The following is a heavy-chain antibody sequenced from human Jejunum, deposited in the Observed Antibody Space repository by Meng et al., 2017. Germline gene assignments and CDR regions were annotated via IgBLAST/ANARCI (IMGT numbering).Heavy chain of an antibody. V-gene: IGHV2-5*02. CDR1: WFSPTTSSGA. CDR2: IEWDDDK. D-gene: IGHD6-13*01. CDR3: ARRLGPSGHSWGVGYFDV. J-gene: IGHJ4*02. Sequence: QISLREGGPTGVKPTLSVTLACLVSWFSPTTSSGAVGSTRQPPGRAVDYVALIEWDDDKRYSPSLKCRFTIAKDTSKNQVVLTMTNMDPVVTATYFWARRLGPSGHSWGVGYFDVWVQGALVTVSS.